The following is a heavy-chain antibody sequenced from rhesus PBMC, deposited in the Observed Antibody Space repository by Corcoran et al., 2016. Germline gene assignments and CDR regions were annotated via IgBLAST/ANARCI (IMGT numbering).Heavy chain of an antibody. CDR2: ITYSGST. J-gene: IGHJ6*01. Sequence: QVQLQESGPGLVKPSETLSLTCAVSGYSLSRGYYWSGIRQPPGRGMVGRGYITYSGSTSYNPSLKSRVTISRDTSKNQFSLKLSSVTAADTAVYYCARDERYEDDYGYYTYGLDSWGQGVVVTVSS. CDR3: ARDERYEDDYGYYTYGLDS. D-gene: IGHD3-9*01. CDR1: GYSLSRGYY. V-gene: IGHV4-122*02.